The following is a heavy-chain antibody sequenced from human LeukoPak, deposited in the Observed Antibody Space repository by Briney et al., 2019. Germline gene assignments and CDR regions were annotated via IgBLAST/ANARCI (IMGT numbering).Heavy chain of an antibody. D-gene: IGHD3-3*01. CDR1: GGSISSYY. CDR3: ARQARDFWSGYGPFDY. J-gene: IGHJ4*02. V-gene: IGHV4-59*05. CDR2: IYYSGST. Sequence: SETLSLTCTVSGGSISSYYWSWIRQPPGKGLEWIGSIYYSGSTYYNPSLKSRVTISVDTSKNQFSLKLSSVTAADTAVYYCARQARDFWSGYGPFDYWGQGTLVTVSS.